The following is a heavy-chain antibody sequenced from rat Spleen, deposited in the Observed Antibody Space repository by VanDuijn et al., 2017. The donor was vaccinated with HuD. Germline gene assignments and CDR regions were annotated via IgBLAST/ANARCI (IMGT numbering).Heavy chain of an antibody. CDR3: TRGATVATDY. Sequence: EVQLVESGGGAVQPGRSMKLSCAASGLSFSNYDMAWVRQAPTKGLEWVASISYDGTATYYRDSVKGRFTLSRDNAKSTLSLQIDSMRTEETATYYCTRGATVATDYWGQGVMVTVAS. CDR2: ISYDGTAT. V-gene: IGHV5-25*01. CDR1: GLSFSNYD. J-gene: IGHJ2*01. D-gene: IGHD1-8*01.